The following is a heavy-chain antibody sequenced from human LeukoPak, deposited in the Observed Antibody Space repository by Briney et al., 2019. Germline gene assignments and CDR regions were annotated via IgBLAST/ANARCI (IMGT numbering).Heavy chain of an antibody. D-gene: IGHD5-24*01. CDR3: AGDRFRDGYNYFDY. CDR1: GFTFSSYA. CDR2: ISYDGSNK. V-gene: IGHV3-30-3*01. Sequence: GGSLRLSCAASGFTFSSYAMHWVRQAPGKGLEWVAVISYDGSNKYYADSVKGRFTISRDNSKNTLYLQMNSLRAEDTAVYYCAGDRFRDGYNYFDYWGQGTLVTVSS. J-gene: IGHJ4*02.